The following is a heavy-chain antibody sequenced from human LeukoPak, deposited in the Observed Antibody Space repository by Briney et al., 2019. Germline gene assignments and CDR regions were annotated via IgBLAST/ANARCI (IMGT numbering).Heavy chain of an antibody. CDR2: TYYRSKWYN. CDR3: AGDPILVSSSRGFYYYYGMDV. V-gene: IGHV6-1*01. J-gene: IGHJ6*02. D-gene: IGHD6-13*01. CDR1: GDSVSSNSAA. Sequence: SQTLSLTCAISGDSVSSNSAAWNWIRQSPSRGLEWLGRTYYRSKWYNDYAVSVKSRITINPDTSKNQFSLQLNSVTPEDTAVYYCAGDPILVSSSRGFYYYYGMDVWGQGTTVTVSS.